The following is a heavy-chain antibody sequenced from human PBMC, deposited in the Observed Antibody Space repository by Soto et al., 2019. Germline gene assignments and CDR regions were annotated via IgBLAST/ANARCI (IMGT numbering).Heavy chain of an antibody. D-gene: IGHD4-17*01. V-gene: IGHV4-59*01. CDR2: IYYSGST. Sequence: SETLSLTCTVAGGSISSYYWSWIRQPPGKGLEWIGYIYYSGSTNYNPSLKSRVTISVDTSKNQFSLKLSSVTAADTAVYYCARSRTTVTPSGFQHWGQGTLVTVSS. CDR1: GGSISSYY. CDR3: ARSRTTVTPSGFQH. J-gene: IGHJ1*01.